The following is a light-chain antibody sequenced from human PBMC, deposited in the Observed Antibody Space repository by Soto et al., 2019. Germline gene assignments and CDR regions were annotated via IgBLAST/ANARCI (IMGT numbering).Light chain of an antibody. V-gene: IGKV1-9*01. Sequence: LSQAPAFLSASTGDRVSITCGASQAISSYLAWYQQKPGRAPKLLIYAASTLQSGVPSRFSGSGSGTEFTLTITSLQPEDFATYYCQQLNSFPITFAQGTKV. CDR1: QAISSY. J-gene: IGKJ1*01. CDR2: AAS. CDR3: QQLNSFPIT.